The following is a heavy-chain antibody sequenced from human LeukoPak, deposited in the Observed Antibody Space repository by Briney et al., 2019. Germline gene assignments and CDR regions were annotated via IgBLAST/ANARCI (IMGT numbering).Heavy chain of an antibody. CDR1: GFTFSSYG. J-gene: IGHJ4*02. V-gene: IGHV3-33*01. CDR3: ARDSHYYDSRGGFDY. D-gene: IGHD3-22*01. CDR2: IWYGGSNK. Sequence: GGSLRLSCAASGFTFSSYGMHWVRQAPGKGLEWVAVIWYGGSNKYYADSVKGRFTISRDNSKNTLYLQMNSLRAEDTAVYYCARDSHYYDSRGGFDYWGQGTLVTVSS.